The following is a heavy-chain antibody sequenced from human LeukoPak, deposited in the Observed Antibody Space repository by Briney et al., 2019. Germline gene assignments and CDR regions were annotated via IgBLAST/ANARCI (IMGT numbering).Heavy chain of an antibody. Sequence: GGSLRLSCAVSGLTFSTYWMSWVRQAPGQGLEWVANVKHDGSNKYYADSVKGRFTISRDNSKNTLYLQMNSLRAEDTAVYYCARDLYDSSEYYFDYWGQGTLVTVSS. V-gene: IGHV3-7*01. CDR1: GLTFSTYW. J-gene: IGHJ4*02. D-gene: IGHD3-22*01. CDR3: ARDLYDSSEYYFDY. CDR2: VKHDGSNK.